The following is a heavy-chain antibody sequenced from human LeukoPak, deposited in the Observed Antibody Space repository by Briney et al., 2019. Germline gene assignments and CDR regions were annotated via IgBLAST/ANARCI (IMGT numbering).Heavy chain of an antibody. CDR3: ARAIREKGVHFRLLRNGFWFDP. CDR1: GFTFNNYA. J-gene: IGHJ5*02. CDR2: INENGNT. D-gene: IGHD2-15*01. V-gene: IGHV4-34*01. Sequence: GSLRLSCTASGFTFNNYAMAWVRQAPGKGLEWIGDINENGNTNDNPSLKSRVSISVDTSNKQFSLRLTSVTAADTAVYYCARAIREKGVHFRLLRNGFWFDPWGQGTLVTVSS.